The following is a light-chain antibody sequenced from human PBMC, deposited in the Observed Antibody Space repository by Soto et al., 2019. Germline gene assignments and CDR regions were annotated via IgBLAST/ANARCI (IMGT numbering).Light chain of an antibody. CDR3: QQYNSYPIV. Sequence: DIQMTQSPSTLSGSVGDRVTITCLASQTISSWLAWYQQKPGKAPKLLIYKASTLKSGVPSRFSGSGSGTEFTLTISSLQPDDFATYYCQQYNSYPIVFGQGTRLEIK. CDR2: KAS. V-gene: IGKV1-5*03. J-gene: IGKJ5*01. CDR1: QTISSW.